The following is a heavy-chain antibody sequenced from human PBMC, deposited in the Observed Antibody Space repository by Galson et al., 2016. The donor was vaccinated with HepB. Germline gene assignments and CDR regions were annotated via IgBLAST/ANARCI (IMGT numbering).Heavy chain of an antibody. CDR1: GFTVSSNC. V-gene: IGHV3-66*01. D-gene: IGHD3-10*01. CDR3: ARDPPGVPDFALDV. Sequence: SLRLSCAASGFTVSSNCMSWVRQAPGKGLERVSLICDGGSAYYTDSVKAGFTISRDNSKNTLYLQMNNLRPEDTAVYFCARDPPGVPDFALDVWGQGTTVTVSS. J-gene: IGHJ6*02. CDR2: ICDGGSA.